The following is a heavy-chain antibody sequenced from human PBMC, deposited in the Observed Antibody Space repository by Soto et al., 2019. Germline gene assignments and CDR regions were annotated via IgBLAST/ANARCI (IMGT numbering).Heavy chain of an antibody. J-gene: IGHJ4*02. CDR2: IYYDGSNK. V-gene: IGHV3-33*01. CDR1: GFTFSSYG. CDR3: ARAQYSSSWYPFDY. Sequence: QVQLVESGGGVVQPGRSRRLSCAASGFTFSSYGMHWVRQAPGKGLEWVAVIYYDGSNKYYADSVKGRFTISRDNSKNTLYLQMNSLRAEDTALYYCARAQYSSSWYPFDYWGQGTLVTVSS. D-gene: IGHD6-13*01.